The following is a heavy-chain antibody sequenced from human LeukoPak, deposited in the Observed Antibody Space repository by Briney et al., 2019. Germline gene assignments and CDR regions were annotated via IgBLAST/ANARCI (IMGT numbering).Heavy chain of an antibody. CDR3: ARGGYSGYEENDAFDI. J-gene: IGHJ3*02. CDR2: IYHSGST. V-gene: IGHV4-4*02. D-gene: IGHD5-12*01. Sequence: SGTLSLTCAVSGGSISSSNWWSWVRQPPGKGLEWIGEIYHSGSTNYNPSLKSRVTISVDKSKNQFSLKLSSVTAADTAVYYCARGGYSGYEENDAFDIWGQGTMVTVSS. CDR1: GGSISSSNW.